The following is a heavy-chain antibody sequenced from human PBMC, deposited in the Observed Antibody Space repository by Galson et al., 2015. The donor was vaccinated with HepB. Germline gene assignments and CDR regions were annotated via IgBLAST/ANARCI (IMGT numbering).Heavy chain of an antibody. CDR3: ARESFSGGSAGAFDI. J-gene: IGHJ3*02. CDR2: ISSSSSYI. CDR1: GFTFSSYS. D-gene: IGHD2-15*01. Sequence: LRLSCAASGFTFSSYSMNWVRQAPGKGLEWVSSISSSSSYIYYADSVKGRFTISRDNAKNSLYLQMNSLRAEDTAVYYCARESFSGGSAGAFDIWGQGTMVTVSS. V-gene: IGHV3-21*01.